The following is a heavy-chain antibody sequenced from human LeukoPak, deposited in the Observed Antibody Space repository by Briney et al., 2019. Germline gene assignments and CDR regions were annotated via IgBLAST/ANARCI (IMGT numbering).Heavy chain of an antibody. CDR3: ARSGVGPPVTEPFDY. J-gene: IGHJ4*02. CDR2: IYYSGST. V-gene: IGHV4-59*01. CDR1: GGSISSYY. D-gene: IGHD3-10*01. Sequence: SETLSLTCSVSGGSISSYYWSWIRQPPGKGLEWIGYIYYSGSTNYNPSLRSRVTISVDTSKNQFSLKLSSVTAADTAVYYCARSGVGPPVTEPFDYWGQGTLV.